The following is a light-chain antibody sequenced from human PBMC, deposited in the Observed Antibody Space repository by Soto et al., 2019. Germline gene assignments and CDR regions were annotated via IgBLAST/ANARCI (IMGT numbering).Light chain of an antibody. Sequence: QSALTQPASVSGSPGQSITISCTGTSSDVGGYNYVSWYQQHPGKAPKLMIYDVSNRPSGVSNRCSGSKSGNTASLTIPGLQAEDEADYYCSSYTSSSILFGGGTKLTVL. J-gene: IGLJ2*01. CDR2: DVS. CDR3: SSYTSSSIL. CDR1: SSDVGGYNY. V-gene: IGLV2-14*01.